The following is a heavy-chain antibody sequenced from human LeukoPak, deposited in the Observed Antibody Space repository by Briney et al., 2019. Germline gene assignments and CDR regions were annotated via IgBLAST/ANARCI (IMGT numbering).Heavy chain of an antibody. J-gene: IGHJ4*02. CDR2: ISGSGGST. V-gene: IGHV3-23*01. CDR1: GFTFSSYG. CDR3: AKRGRFGELPFDY. Sequence: GGFLRLSCAASGFTFSSYGMSWVRQAPGKGLEWVSAISGSGGSTYYADSVKGRFTISRDNSKNTLYLQMNSLRAEDTAVYYCAKRGRFGELPFDYWGQGTLVTVSS. D-gene: IGHD3-10*01.